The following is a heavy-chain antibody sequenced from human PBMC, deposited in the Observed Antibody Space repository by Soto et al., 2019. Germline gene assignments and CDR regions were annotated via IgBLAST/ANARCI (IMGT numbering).Heavy chain of an antibody. Sequence: GGSLRLSCAASGFTFSSYSMNWVRQAPGKGLEWVSYISSSSSTIYYADSVKGRFTISRDNAKNSLYLQMNSLRDEDTAVYYCARDKTKRLVPGSEFDYWGQGTLVTVSS. CDR2: ISSSSSTI. CDR1: GFTFSSYS. CDR3: ARDKTKRLVPGSEFDY. D-gene: IGHD6-6*01. J-gene: IGHJ4*02. V-gene: IGHV3-48*02.